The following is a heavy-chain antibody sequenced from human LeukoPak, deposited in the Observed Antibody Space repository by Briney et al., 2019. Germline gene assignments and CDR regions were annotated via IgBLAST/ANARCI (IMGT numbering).Heavy chain of an antibody. Sequence: PGGSLRLSCTASGFTFSHYWMDWVRQAPGKGLEWVANINQDGSVKYYVDSVKGRFTISRDNTKNSLSLRMDSQRDDDTTVYYCSRSLEYSGQGTLVTVSS. V-gene: IGHV3-7*01. J-gene: IGHJ4*02. CDR1: GFTFSHYW. CDR2: INQDGSVK. CDR3: SRSLEY.